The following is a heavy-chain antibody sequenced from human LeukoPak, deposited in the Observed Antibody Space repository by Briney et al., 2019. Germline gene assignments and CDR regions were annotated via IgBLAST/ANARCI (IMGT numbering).Heavy chain of an antibody. Sequence: GGSLRLSCAASGFTFSSYAMSWVRQAPGKGLEWVSAISGSGGSTYYADSVKGRFTISRDNSKNTLYLQMNSLRAEDTAVYYCAKMSVMVQGVIPGDYYMDVWGKGTTVTVSS. J-gene: IGHJ6*03. CDR3: AKMSVMVQGVIPGDYYMDV. CDR1: GFTFSSYA. D-gene: IGHD3-10*01. V-gene: IGHV3-23*01. CDR2: ISGSGGST.